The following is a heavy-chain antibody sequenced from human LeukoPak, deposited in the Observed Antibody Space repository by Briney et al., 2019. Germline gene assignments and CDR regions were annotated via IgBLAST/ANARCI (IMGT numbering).Heavy chain of an antibody. CDR3: GPREDSTTNAYDY. CDR1: GFSFNNYA. D-gene: IGHD2/OR15-2a*01. CDR2: ISGEGVTI. Sequence: GGSLRLSCATSGFSFNNYAMSWVRQAPGKGLEWVSAISGEGVTIYYADSVKGRFTISRDNSKNTLYLQMNSLTAEDTAVYYCGPREDSTTNAYDYWGQGTLVTVSS. V-gene: IGHV3-23*01. J-gene: IGHJ4*02.